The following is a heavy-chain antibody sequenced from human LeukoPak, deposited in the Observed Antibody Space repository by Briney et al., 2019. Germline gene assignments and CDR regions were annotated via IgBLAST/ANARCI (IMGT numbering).Heavy chain of an antibody. J-gene: IGHJ4*02. CDR1: GGSISTYY. CDR2: IYYSGST. Sequence: SETLSLTCTVSGGSISTYYWSWIRQPPGKGLEWIGYIYYSGSTNYNPSLKSRVTISVDTSKNQFSLKLRSVTAADTAVYYCARDHPLTGPFDYWGQGTLVTVSS. V-gene: IGHV4-59*01. CDR3: ARDHPLTGPFDY. D-gene: IGHD7-27*01.